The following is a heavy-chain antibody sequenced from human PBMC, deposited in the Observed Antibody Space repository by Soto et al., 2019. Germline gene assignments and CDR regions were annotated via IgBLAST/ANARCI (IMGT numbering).Heavy chain of an antibody. D-gene: IGHD6-19*01. V-gene: IGHV4-34*01. CDR3: ARERPHRSGWYGGLDY. J-gene: IGHJ4*02. CDR1: GGSFSGYY. CDR2: INHSGST. Sequence: ETLSLTCAVYGGSFSGYYWSWIRQPPGKGLEWIGEINHSGSTNYNPSLKSRVTISVDTSKNQFSLKLSSVTAADTAVYYCARERPHRSGWYGGLDYWGQGTLVTVSS.